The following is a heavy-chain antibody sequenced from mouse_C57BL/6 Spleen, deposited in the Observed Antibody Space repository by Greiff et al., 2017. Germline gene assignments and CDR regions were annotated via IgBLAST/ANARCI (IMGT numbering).Heavy chain of an antibody. CDR3: AREDYDYDGGGAMDY. Sequence: QVQLQQPGAELVKPGASVKLSCKASGYTFTSYWMHWVKPRPGQGLEWIGMIHPNSGSTNYNEKFKSKATLTVDKSSSTAYMQLSSLTSEDSAVYYCAREDYDYDGGGAMDYWGQGTSVTVSS. CDR1: GYTFTSYW. J-gene: IGHJ4*01. V-gene: IGHV1-64*01. D-gene: IGHD2-4*01. CDR2: IHPNSGST.